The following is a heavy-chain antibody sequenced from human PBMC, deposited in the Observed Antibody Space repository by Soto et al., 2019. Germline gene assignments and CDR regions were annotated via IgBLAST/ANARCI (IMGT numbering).Heavy chain of an antibody. J-gene: IGHJ6*03. V-gene: IGHV4-34*01. CDR1: GGSFSGYY. CDR3: ARAVRGYDFWSASYYYDAYMDV. D-gene: IGHD3-3*01. Sequence: QVQLQQWGAGLLKPSETLSLTCAVYGGSFSGYYWSWIRQPPGRGLERIGEINHSGSTNYNPSLKSRVTMSVDTSKNQFSLKLSSVTAPDTAVYLCARAVRGYDFWSASYYYDAYMDVWGKGNTVTVSS. CDR2: INHSGST.